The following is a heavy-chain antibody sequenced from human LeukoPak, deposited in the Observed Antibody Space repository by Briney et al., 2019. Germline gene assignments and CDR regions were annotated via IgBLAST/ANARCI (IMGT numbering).Heavy chain of an antibody. J-gene: IGHJ4*02. Sequence: GRSLRLSCAASGFTFNSYAMHWVRQAPGKGLEWVAVISYDGSNKYYADSVKGRFTISRDNSKNTLYLQMNSLRAGDTAVYYCARDLGGYDMNYFDYWGQGTLVTVSS. D-gene: IGHD5-12*01. CDR2: ISYDGSNK. V-gene: IGHV3-30-3*01. CDR1: GFTFNSYA. CDR3: ARDLGGYDMNYFDY.